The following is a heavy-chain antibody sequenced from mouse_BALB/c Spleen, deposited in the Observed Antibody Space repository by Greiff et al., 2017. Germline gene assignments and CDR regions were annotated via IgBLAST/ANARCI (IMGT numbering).Heavy chain of an antibody. CDR1: GYTFTSYY. D-gene: IGHD2-13*01. CDR3: TREVNYYAMDY. Sequence: VKLMESGAELVKPGASVKLSCKASGYTFTSYYMYWVKQRPGQGLEWIGEINPSNGGTNFNEKFKSKATLTVDKSSSTAYMQLSSLTSEDSAVYYCTREVNYYAMDYWGQGTSVTVSS. CDR2: INPSNGGT. V-gene: IGHV1S81*02. J-gene: IGHJ4*01.